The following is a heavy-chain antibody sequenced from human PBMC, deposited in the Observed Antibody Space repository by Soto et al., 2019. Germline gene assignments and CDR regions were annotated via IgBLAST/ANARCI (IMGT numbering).Heavy chain of an antibody. Sequence: VKVSCKASGASFSSYALSWVRQAPGQGLEWMGRIIPILGTTKYAQKFQDRVTIIADESTSTIYMELSSLRSEDTALYYCARDWYGDFYLKDYYYGMDVWGQGTTVTVSS. J-gene: IGHJ6*02. V-gene: IGHV1-69*11. CDR1: GASFSSYA. CDR3: ARDWYGDFYLKDYYYGMDV. D-gene: IGHD4-17*01. CDR2: IIPILGTT.